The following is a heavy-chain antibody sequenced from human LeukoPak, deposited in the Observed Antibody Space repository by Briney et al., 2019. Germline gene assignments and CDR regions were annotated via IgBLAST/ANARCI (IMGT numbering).Heavy chain of an antibody. Sequence: SETLSLTCTVSGASITSYYWSWIRQPPGKGLEWIGYIYYSGSTTYKPSLKSRVTMSVDMSKNLLSLKLISVTAADTALYYCARGTVTTRYFDYWGQGTLVTVSS. J-gene: IGHJ4*02. CDR3: ARGTVTTRYFDY. CDR2: IYYSGST. D-gene: IGHD4-11*01. V-gene: IGHV4-59*08. CDR1: GASITSYY.